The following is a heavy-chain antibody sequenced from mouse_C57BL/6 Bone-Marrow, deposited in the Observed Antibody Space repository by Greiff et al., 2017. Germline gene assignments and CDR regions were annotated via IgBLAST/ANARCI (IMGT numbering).Heavy chain of an antibody. J-gene: IGHJ1*03. CDR1: GYTFTDYY. CDR2: IYPGSGNT. V-gene: IGHV1-76*01. D-gene: IGHD1-1*01. CDR3: ARCEDYYGSYWYFDV. Sequence: QVHVKQSGAELVRPGASVELSCKASGYTFTDYYINWVKQRPGQGLEWIARIYPGSGNTYYNEKFKGKATLTAEKSSSTAYMQLSSLTSEDSAVYFCARCEDYYGSYWYFDVWGTGTTVTVSS.